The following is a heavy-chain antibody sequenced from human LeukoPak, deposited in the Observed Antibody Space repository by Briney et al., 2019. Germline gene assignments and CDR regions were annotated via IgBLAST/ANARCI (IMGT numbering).Heavy chain of an antibody. D-gene: IGHD3-22*01. CDR3: ARGLYYDSSGYPYY. J-gene: IGHJ4*02. V-gene: IGHV4-34*01. CDR1: GGSFSGYY. CDR2: INHSGST. Sequence: SETLSLTCAVYGGSFSGYYWSWIRQPPGKGLAWIGEINHSGSTNYNPSLKSRVTISVDTSKNQFSLKLSSVTAADTAVYYCARGLYYDSSGYPYYWGQGTLVTVSS.